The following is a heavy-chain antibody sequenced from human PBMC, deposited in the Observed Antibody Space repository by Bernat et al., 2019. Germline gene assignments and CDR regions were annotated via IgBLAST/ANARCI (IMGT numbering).Heavy chain of an antibody. CDR2: ISFDGGNK. J-gene: IGHJ4*02. D-gene: IGHD3-22*01. Sequence: QVQLVESGGGVVQPGRSLRLSCAASGFTFSSYAMHWVRQAPGKGLEWVAVISFDGGNKYYADSVKGRFTISRDNSKNTLYLQMNSLRAEDTAVYYCARDPLEDSSAGGIYYFDYWGQGTLVTVSS. CDR3: ARDPLEDSSAGGIYYFDY. CDR1: GFTFSSYA. V-gene: IGHV3-30-3*01.